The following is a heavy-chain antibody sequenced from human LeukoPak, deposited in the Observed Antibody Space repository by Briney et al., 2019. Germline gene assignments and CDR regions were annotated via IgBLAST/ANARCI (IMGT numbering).Heavy chain of an antibody. CDR1: GGTFSSYA. CDR2: IIPIFGIA. CDR3: ARDGAKSTTGTRRLSRFDP. Sequence: SSVKVSCKASGGTFSSYAISWVRQAPGQGLEWMGRIIPIFGIANYAQKFQGRVTITADKSTSTAYMELSSLRSEDTAVYYCARDGAKSTTGTRRLSRFDPWGQGTLVTVSS. J-gene: IGHJ5*02. D-gene: IGHD1-1*01. V-gene: IGHV1-69*04.